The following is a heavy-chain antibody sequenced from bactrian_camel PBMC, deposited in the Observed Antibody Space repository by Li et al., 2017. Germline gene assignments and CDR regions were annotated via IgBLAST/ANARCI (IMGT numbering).Heavy chain of an antibody. Sequence: VQLVESGGGLVQPGGSLRLSCIPSGFTFSNNWMHWVRQAPGKGLEWVSSIYTGDGSTNSADSVKGRFTISRDNTKNMLYLRMNSLKPEYTAVYYCVRPGENGGTFGYWGQGTQVTVS. CDR3: VRPGENGGTFGY. CDR2: IYTGDGST. V-gene: IGHV3S19*01. J-gene: IGHJ6*01. CDR1: GFTFSNNW. D-gene: IGHD6*01.